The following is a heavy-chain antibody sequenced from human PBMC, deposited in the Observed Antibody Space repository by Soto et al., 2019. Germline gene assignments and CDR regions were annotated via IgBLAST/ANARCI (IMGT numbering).Heavy chain of an antibody. V-gene: IGHV3-74*01. CDR3: ARESDSSGYYAVYYYYYGMDV. CDR1: GFTFSSYW. CDR2: INSDGSST. Sequence: GGSLRLSCAASGFTFSSYWMHWVRQAPGKGLVWVSRINSDGSSTSYADSVKGRFTISRDNAKNTLYLQMNSLGAEDTAVYYCARESDSSGYYAVYYYYYGMDVWGQGTTVTV. D-gene: IGHD3-22*01. J-gene: IGHJ6*02.